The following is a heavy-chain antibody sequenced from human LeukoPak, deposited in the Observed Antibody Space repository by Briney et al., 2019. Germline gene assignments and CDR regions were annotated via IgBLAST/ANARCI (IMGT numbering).Heavy chain of an antibody. V-gene: IGHV4-4*07. CDR3: ARGGGYYGFDY. J-gene: IGHJ4*02. CDR2: IYSSGST. Sequence: SETLSLTCTVSGGSINNYYGSCTRQPAGKGLEWIGRIYSSGSTNYNPSLKNRVTMSVATSKNQFFLKLSSVDAADTAVYYCARGGGYYGFDYWGQGTLVTVSS. D-gene: IGHD3-22*01. CDR1: GGSINNYY.